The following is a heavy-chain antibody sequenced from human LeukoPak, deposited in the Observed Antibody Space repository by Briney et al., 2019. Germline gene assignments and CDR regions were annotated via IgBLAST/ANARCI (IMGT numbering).Heavy chain of an antibody. D-gene: IGHD6-13*01. CDR3: ATLAAARFDY. CDR2: IYTSGRT. V-gene: IGHV4-4*07. CDR1: GDSIRNYY. Sequence: SETLSLTCTLSGDSIRNYYWSWIRQSAGKGMEWIGRIYTSGRTNYNPSLKSRVTMSVDTSKNQFSLKLSSVTAADTAVYYCATLAAARFDYWGQGTLVTVSS. J-gene: IGHJ4*02.